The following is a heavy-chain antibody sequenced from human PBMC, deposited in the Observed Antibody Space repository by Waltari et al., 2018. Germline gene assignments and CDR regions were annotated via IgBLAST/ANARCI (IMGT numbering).Heavy chain of an antibody. D-gene: IGHD3-22*01. CDR2: IYPGDSDT. CDR3: ARLRDTDSSGYPYYFDY. V-gene: IGHV5-51*01. Sequence: QMPGKGLEWMGIIYPGDSDTRYSPSFQGQVTISADKSISTAYLQWSSLKASDTAMYYCARLRDTDSSGYPYYFDYWGQGTLVTVSS. J-gene: IGHJ4*02.